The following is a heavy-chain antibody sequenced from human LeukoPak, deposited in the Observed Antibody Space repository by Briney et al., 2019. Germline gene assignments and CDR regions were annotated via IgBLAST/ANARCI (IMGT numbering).Heavy chain of an antibody. V-gene: IGHV3-23*01. CDR1: GFTFSSYA. D-gene: IGHD3-10*01. Sequence: PGGSLRLSCAASGFTFSSYAMSWVRQAPGKGLEWVSAISGSGGSTYYADSVKGRFTISRDNAKNSLYLQMSSLRAEDTAVYYCVRGALWAFDYWGQGTLVTVSS. J-gene: IGHJ4*02. CDR3: VRGALWAFDY. CDR2: ISGSGGST.